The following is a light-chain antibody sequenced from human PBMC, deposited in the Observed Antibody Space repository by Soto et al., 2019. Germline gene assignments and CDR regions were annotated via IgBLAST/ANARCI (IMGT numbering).Light chain of an antibody. CDR1: QSVSSY. V-gene: IGKV3D-20*01. Sequence: TQCPATLSLSPGERATLSCRASQSVSSYLAWYQQKPGLAPRLLIYDASSRATGIPARFSGSGSGTDFTLTISSLEPEDFAVYYCQQYGSSPLTFGGGTKVDIK. J-gene: IGKJ4*01. CDR3: QQYGSSPLT. CDR2: DAS.